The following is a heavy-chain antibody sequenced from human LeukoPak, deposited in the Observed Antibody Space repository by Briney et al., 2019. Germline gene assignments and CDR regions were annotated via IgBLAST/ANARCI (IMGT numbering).Heavy chain of an antibody. J-gene: IGHJ6*03. V-gene: IGHV3-53*01. CDR2: IYSGGST. Sequence: PGGSLRLSCAASGFTVSSNYMSWVRQAPGKGLEWVSVIYSGGSTYYADSVKGRFTISRDNAKNSLYLQMNSLRAEDTAVYYCARGTEVPAAHYYYYYYMDVWGKGTTVTVSS. CDR1: GFTVSSNY. CDR3: ARGTEVPAAHYYYYYYMDV. D-gene: IGHD2-2*01.